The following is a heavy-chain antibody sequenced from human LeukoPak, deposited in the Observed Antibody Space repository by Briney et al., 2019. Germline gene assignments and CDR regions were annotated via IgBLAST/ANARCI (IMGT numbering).Heavy chain of an antibody. CDR3: ARAKYYYGSGSYYDAFDI. CDR2: LNSDGSGT. Sequence: GGSLRLSCVASGFTFSRYKMHWVRQGPGKGLMWVSRLNSDGSGTTYADSVKGRFTIPRDNAKNTLYLQMNSLGAEDTAVYYCARAKYYYGSGSYYDAFDIWGQGTMVTVSS. CDR1: GFTFSRYK. D-gene: IGHD3-10*01. V-gene: IGHV3-74*01. J-gene: IGHJ3*02.